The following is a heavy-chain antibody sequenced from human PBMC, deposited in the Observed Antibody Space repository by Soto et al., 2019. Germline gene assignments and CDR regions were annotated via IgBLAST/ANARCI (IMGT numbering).Heavy chain of an antibody. CDR1: GGTFSSYA. Sequence: QVQLVQSGAAVKKPGSSVKVSCNASGGTFSSYAISWVRQAPGQGLEWMGGIIPIFGTANYAQKFQGRVTITADESTSTAYMELSSLRSEDTAVYYCARTGGAAEIYYYGMDVWGQGTTVTVSS. J-gene: IGHJ6*02. CDR3: ARTGGAAEIYYYGMDV. D-gene: IGHD6-13*01. CDR2: IIPIFGTA. V-gene: IGHV1-69*19.